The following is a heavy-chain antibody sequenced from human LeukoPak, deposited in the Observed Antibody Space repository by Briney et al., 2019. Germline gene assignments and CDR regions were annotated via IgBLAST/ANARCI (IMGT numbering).Heavy chain of an antibody. Sequence: GGSLRLSCTAPGFTFGDYAMSWVRQAPGKGLEWVGFIRSKAYGGTTEYAASVKGRFTISRDDSKSIAYLQMNSPKTEDTAVYYCTRVTTVLRYFDWLTYGDYWGQGTLVTVSS. V-gene: IGHV3-49*04. CDR3: TRVTTVLRYFDWLTYGDY. D-gene: IGHD3-9*01. CDR1: GFTFGDYA. CDR2: IRSKAYGGTT. J-gene: IGHJ4*02.